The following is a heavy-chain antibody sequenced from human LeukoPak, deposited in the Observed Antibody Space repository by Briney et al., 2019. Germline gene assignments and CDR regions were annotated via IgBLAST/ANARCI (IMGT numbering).Heavy chain of an antibody. J-gene: IGHJ3*02. CDR1: GGSISSSSYY. CDR3: ARQERGYDNAFDI. D-gene: IGHD3-9*01. CDR2: IYYSGST. Sequence: PSETLSLTCTVSGGSISSSSYYWGWIRQPPGKGLEWIGSIYYSGSTYYNPSLKSRVTISVDTSKNQFSLKLSSVTAADTAVYYCARQERGYDNAFDIWGQGTMVTVSS. V-gene: IGHV4-39*01.